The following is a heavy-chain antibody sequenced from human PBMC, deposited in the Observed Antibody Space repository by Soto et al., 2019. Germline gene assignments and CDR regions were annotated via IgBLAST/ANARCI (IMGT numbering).Heavy chain of an antibody. CDR2: IWYDGSNK. J-gene: IGHJ4*02. CDR1: GFTFSSYG. V-gene: IGHV3-33*01. Sequence: QVQLVESGGGVVQPGRSLRLSCAASGFTFSSYGMHWVRQAPGKGLEWVAVIWYDGSNKYYADSVKGRFTISRDNSKNTLYLQMNSLRAEDTTVYYCARDEGYFDYWGQGTLVTVSS. CDR3: ARDEGYFDY.